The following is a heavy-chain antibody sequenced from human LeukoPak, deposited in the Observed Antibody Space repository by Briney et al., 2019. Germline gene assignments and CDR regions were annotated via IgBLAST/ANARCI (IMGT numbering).Heavy chain of an antibody. CDR1: GGSISSSNW. CDR2: IYHSGST. J-gene: IGHJ4*02. CDR3: ARAPRSMATRTFDY. V-gene: IGHV4-4*02. Sequence: SETLSLTCTVSGGSISSSNWWSWVRPPPGKGLEWIGEIYHSGSTNYNPSLKSRVTISVDKSKNQFSLKLSSVTAADTAVYYCARAPRSMATRTFDYWGQGTLVTVSS. D-gene: IGHD2-2*01.